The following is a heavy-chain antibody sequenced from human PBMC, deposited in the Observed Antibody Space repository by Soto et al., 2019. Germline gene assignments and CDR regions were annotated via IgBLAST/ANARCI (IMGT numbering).Heavy chain of an antibody. CDR3: ASYYYDSSGLWAPFDY. Sequence: ASVKVSCKASGGTFSSYAISWVRQAPGQGLEWMGGIIPIFGTANYAQKFQGRVTITADKSTSTAYMELSSLRSEDTAVYYCASYYYDSSGLWAPFDYWGQGTLVTVSS. J-gene: IGHJ4*02. V-gene: IGHV1-69*06. D-gene: IGHD3-22*01. CDR2: IIPIFGTA. CDR1: GGTFSSYA.